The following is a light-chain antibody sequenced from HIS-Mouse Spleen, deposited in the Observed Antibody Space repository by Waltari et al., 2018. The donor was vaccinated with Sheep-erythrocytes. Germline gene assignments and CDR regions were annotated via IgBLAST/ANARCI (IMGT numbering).Light chain of an antibody. J-gene: IGLJ3*02. CDR1: RSDVGGYNY. Sequence: QSALTQPPSASGSPGQSVTISCTGTRSDVGGYNYVSWYQQHPGKAPKLMIYEVSKRTSWVPDRFSGSKSGNTASLTVSGLQAEDEADYYCSSYAGSNNWVFGGGTKLTVL. V-gene: IGLV2-8*01. CDR3: SSYAGSNNWV. CDR2: EVS.